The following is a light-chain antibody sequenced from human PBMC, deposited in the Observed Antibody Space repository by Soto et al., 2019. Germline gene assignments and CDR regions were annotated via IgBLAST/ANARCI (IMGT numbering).Light chain of an antibody. Sequence: ELVMTQSPATLSVSPGERATLSCGASQSITNNLAWYQQRPGQAPRLLIYGASTRATGVPARFSGSGSGTEFTLTISSLQSEDFATYYCQHFNNWPPELTFGGGTKVEIK. J-gene: IGKJ4*01. CDR1: QSITNN. CDR2: GAS. CDR3: QHFNNWPPELT. V-gene: IGKV3-15*01.